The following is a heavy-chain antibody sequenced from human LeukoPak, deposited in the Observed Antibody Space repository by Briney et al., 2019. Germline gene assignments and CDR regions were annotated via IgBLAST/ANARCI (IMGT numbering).Heavy chain of an antibody. CDR2: IIPIFGTA. CDR1: GGTFSSYA. V-gene: IGHV1-69*05. Sequence: SVKVSCKASGGTFSSYAISWVRQAPGQGLEWMGGIIPIFGTANYAQKFQGRVTITTDESTRTAYMELSSLRSEDPAVYYCARDNYAGANWFDPWGQGTLVTVSS. D-gene: IGHD1-7*01. J-gene: IGHJ5*02. CDR3: ARDNYAGANWFDP.